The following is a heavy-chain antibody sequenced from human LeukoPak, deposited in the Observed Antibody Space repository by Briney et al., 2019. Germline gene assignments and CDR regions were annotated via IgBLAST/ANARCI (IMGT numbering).Heavy chain of an antibody. J-gene: IGHJ4*02. CDR1: GYTFTSYG. D-gene: IGHD3-3*01. V-gene: IGHV1-18*01. Sequence: GASVKVSCKASGYTFTSYGISWVRQAPGQGLEWMGWISAYNGNTNHAQNFQGRVTVTTETSTSTAYMELRSLRSDDTAVYYCARDRGTYYDFWSGYHYWGQGTLVTVSS. CDR3: ARDRGTYYDFWSGYHY. CDR2: ISAYNGNT.